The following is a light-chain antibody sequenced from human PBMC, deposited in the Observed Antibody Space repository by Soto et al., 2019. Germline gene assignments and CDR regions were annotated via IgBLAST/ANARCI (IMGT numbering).Light chain of an antibody. J-gene: IGKJ1*01. CDR2: DAS. CDR3: QQRSKWRT. CDR1: QSVSGY. Sequence: IMMTQSPASLSVSPGERATLSCRASQSVSGYLAWYQQKPGQAPRLLIYDASKRATGIPARFSGSGFGTDFTLTISSLEPEDFAVYYCQQRSKWRTFGQGTKVDIK. V-gene: IGKV3-11*01.